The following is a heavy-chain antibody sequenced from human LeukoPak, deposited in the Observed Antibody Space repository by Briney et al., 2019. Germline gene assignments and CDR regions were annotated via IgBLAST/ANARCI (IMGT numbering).Heavy chain of an antibody. CDR1: GYTFTSYG. CDR3: ARDGTIFGVVTSVGAY. V-gene: IGHV1-18*01. D-gene: IGHD3-3*01. J-gene: IGHJ4*02. CDR2: ISAYSGNT. Sequence: ASVKVSCKASGYTFTSYGISWVRQAPGQGLEWMGWISAYSGNTNYAQKLQGRVAMTTDTSTSTAYMELKSLRSDDTAVYYCARDGTIFGVVTSVGAYWGQGTLVTVSS.